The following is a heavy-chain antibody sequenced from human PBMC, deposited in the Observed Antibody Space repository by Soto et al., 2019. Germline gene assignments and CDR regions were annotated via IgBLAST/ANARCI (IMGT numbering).Heavy chain of an antibody. CDR3: ASMIGDPVLSFDS. J-gene: IGHJ5*01. V-gene: IGHV4-59*01. CDR2: IFYSGST. Sequence: QVQLQESGPGLVKPSETLSLTCTVSGGSISSYYWSWIRQPPGKGLEWIGFIFYSGSTSYNPSLKSRFTISIDPSEYQFSLKLNSVTAADTAVYYCASMIGDPVLSFDSWGQGTLVAVSS. CDR1: GGSISSYY. D-gene: IGHD3-10*02.